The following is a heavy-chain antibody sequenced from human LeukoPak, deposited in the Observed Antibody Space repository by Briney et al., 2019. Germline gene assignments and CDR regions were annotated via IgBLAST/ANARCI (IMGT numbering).Heavy chain of an antibody. CDR3: ARDSSNTRPFDY. J-gene: IGHJ4*02. CDR1: GGSISSSSYY. D-gene: IGHD6-6*01. Sequence: SETLSLTCTVSGGSISSSSYYWGWIRQPPGKGLEWIGSIYYSGSTYYNPSLRSRVTISVDTSKNQFSLKLSSVTAADTAVYYCARDSSNTRPFDYWGQGTLVTVSS. V-gene: IGHV4-39*07. CDR2: IYYSGST.